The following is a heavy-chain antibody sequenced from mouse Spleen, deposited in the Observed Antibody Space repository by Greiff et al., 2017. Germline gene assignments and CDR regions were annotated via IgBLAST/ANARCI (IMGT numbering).Heavy chain of an antibody. J-gene: IGHJ2*01. CDR2: IDPEDGET. CDR1: GFNITDYY. D-gene: IGHD4-1*01. V-gene: IGHV14-2*01. Sequence: EVQLQESGAELVKPGASVKLSCTASGFNITDYYMNWVKQRTEQGLEWIGRIDPEDGETKYAPKFQGKATITADTSSNTAYLQLSSLTSEDTAVYYCSRWHPNWAFDYWGQGTTLTVSS. CDR3: SRWHPNWAFDY.